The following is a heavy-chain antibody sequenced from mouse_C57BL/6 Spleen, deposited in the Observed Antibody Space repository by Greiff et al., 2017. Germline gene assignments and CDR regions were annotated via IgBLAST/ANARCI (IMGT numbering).Heavy chain of an antibody. CDR3: ARHYYGSSSHWYFDV. J-gene: IGHJ1*03. Sequence: VQLQQSGPELVKPGASVKISCKASGYTFTGYYMNWVKQSHGKSLEWIGDINPNNGGTSYNQKFKGKATLTVDKSSSTAYMELRSLTSEDSAVYYCARHYYGSSSHWYFDVWGTGTTVTVSS. CDR2: INPNNGGT. D-gene: IGHD1-1*01. V-gene: IGHV1-26*01. CDR1: GYTFTGYY.